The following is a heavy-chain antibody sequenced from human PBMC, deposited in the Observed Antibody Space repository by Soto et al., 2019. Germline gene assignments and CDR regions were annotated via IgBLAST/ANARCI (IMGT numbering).Heavy chain of an antibody. CDR1: GFTFSSYA. CDR2: ISGSGGST. D-gene: IGHD3-10*01. V-gene: IGHV3-23*01. CDR3: ATGITMVRGAERRYYYYYYGMDV. Sequence: QSGGSLRLSCAASGFTFSSYAMSWVRQAPGKGLEWVSAISGSGGSTYYADSVKGRFTISRDNSKNTLYLQMNSLRAEDTAVYYCATGITMVRGAERRYYYYYYGMDVWGQGTTVTVSS. J-gene: IGHJ6*02.